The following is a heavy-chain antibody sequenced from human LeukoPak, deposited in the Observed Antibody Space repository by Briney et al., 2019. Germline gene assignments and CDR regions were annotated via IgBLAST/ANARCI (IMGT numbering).Heavy chain of an antibody. CDR3: AKDRFYDGSGYYAY. J-gene: IGHJ4*02. V-gene: IGHV3-23*01. CDR2: ISGSGGST. D-gene: IGHD3-22*01. Sequence: GGSLRLPCAASGFIFSSYAMSWVRQIPGKGLEWVSAISGSGGSTYYADSVKGRFTIFRDNSKNTLYLQMNSLRAEDTAVYYCAKDRFYDGSGYYAYWGQGTLVTVSS. CDR1: GFIFSSYA.